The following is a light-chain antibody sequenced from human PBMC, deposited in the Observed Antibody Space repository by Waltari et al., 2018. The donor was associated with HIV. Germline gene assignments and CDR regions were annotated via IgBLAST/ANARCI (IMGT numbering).Light chain of an antibody. CDR2: RND. CDR3: ASWDDKLSHWV. Sequence: QSVLTQPPSASKTPGPRVLMSCSGTYSTVGRNFFSWFQQVPGRAPKLVIYRNDRRPSGVPDRCSGAKSGSSATLAISGLQSDDEADYFCASWDDKLSHWVFGVGTKLTV. V-gene: IGLV1-47*01. J-gene: IGLJ3*02. CDR1: YSTVGRNF.